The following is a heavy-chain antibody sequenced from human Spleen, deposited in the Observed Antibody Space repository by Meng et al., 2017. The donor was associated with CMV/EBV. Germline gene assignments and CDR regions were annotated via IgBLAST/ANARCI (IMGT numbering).Heavy chain of an antibody. Sequence: ASVKVSCKASGYTFTGYYMHWVRQAPGQGLEWMGWINPNSGGTNYAQKFQGRVTMTRDTSISTAYMELSRLRSDDTAVYYCARVAHLTTYDSSGYPDYWGQGTLVTVSS. J-gene: IGHJ4*02. V-gene: IGHV1-2*02. CDR3: ARVAHLTTYDSSGYPDY. CDR1: GYTFTGYY. CDR2: INPNSGGT. D-gene: IGHD3-22*01.